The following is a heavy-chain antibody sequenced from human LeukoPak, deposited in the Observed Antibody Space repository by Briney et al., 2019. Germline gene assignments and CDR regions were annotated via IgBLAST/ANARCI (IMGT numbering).Heavy chain of an antibody. D-gene: IGHD2-21*02. CDR2: MYYRGST. CDR3: AGCGGDCYNYFDY. Sequence: SETLSLTCTVSGGSISNYYWSWIRQPPGKGLEWIGYMYYRGSTNYNPPLKSRVTISIDTSRNQFSLRLTSVTAADTAVYYCAGCGGDCYNYFDYWGQGTLVTVSS. V-gene: IGHV4-59*08. J-gene: IGHJ4*02. CDR1: GGSISNYY.